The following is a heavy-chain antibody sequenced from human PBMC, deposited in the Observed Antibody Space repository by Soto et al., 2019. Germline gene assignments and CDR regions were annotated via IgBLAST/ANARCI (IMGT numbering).Heavy chain of an antibody. CDR3: ARHVDWTVVTHCQFDF. D-gene: IGHD2-21*02. V-gene: IGHV4-39*01. Sequence: SETLSLTCTVSGDSISSATYSWGWIRQPPGKGLEWMGSMSYPVKTYDNASLKSRVTMSLDTSKNQFSLRLTSVTAADTAIYYCARHVDWTVVTHCQFDFSGLG. J-gene: IGHJ4*02. CDR2: MSYPVKT. CDR1: GDSISSATYS.